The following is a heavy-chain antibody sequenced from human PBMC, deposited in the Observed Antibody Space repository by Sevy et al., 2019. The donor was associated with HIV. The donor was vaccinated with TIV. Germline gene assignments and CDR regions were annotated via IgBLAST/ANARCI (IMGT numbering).Heavy chain of an antibody. J-gene: IGHJ6*02. CDR2: ISTRSSAI. CDR1: GFTFSSFS. V-gene: IGHV3-48*01. CDR3: ARESASGTPGGVYYYYYNMDV. D-gene: IGHD6-13*01. Sequence: GGSLRLSCAASGFTFSSFSMNWVRQAPGKGPEWISYISTRSSAIYYADSMKGRFTISRDNSKNSLYLQMNSLIAEDTAVYYCARESASGTPGGVYYYYYNMDVWGQGTTVTVSS.